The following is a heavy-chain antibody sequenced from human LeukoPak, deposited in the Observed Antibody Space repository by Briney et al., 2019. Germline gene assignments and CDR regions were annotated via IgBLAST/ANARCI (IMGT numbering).Heavy chain of an antibody. CDR1: GFTFGNYA. D-gene: IGHD1-1*01. CDR2: ISWNSGSI. J-gene: IGHJ4*02. V-gene: IGHV3-9*01. Sequence: PGRSLRLSCAASGFTFGNYAMHWVRQAPGKGLEWVSGISWNSGSIDYADSVKGRFTISRDNAKNSLYLQMNSLRAEDTALYYCAKNTGYTGYYFDYWGQGTLVTVSS. CDR3: AKNTGYTGYYFDY.